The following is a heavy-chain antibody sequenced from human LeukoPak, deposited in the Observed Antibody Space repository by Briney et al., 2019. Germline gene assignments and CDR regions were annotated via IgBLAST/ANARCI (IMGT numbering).Heavy chain of an antibody. V-gene: IGHV4-34*01. CDR1: GVSFSGYY. Sequence: PSETLSLTCAVYGVSFSGYYWSWIRQPPGKGLEWIGEINHSGSTNYNPSLKSRVTISVDTSKNQFSLKLSSVTAADTAVYYCAGNIVLMVYVIVDDAFDIWGQGTMVTVSS. D-gene: IGHD2-8*01. CDR3: AGNIVLMVYVIVDDAFDI. CDR2: INHSGST. J-gene: IGHJ3*02.